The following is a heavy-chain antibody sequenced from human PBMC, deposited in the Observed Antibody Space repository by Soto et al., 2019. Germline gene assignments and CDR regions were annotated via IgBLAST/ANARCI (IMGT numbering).Heavy chain of an antibody. CDR3: ARSFGQWLAFYYYFYYGMDD. V-gene: IGHV3-7*01. D-gene: IGHD6-19*01. Sequence: GRSRRLSCAASGFTFSSYWMSWVRQAPGKGLEWVANIKQDGSEKYYVDSVKGRFTISRDNAKNSLYLQMNSLRAEDTAVYYCARSFGQWLAFYYYFYYGMDDWGQGTMVTVSS. CDR2: IKQDGSEK. J-gene: IGHJ6*02. CDR1: GFTFSSYW.